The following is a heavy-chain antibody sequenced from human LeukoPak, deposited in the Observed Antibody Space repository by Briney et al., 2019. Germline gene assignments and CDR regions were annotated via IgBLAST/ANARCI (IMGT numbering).Heavy chain of an antibody. CDR1: GGSFRGYY. D-gene: IGHD2-2*01. Sequence: LETLSLSCAVYGGSFRGYYWSWIRQPPGKGLEWIGEINHSGSTNYNPSLKSRLTISVDTSKNQFSLKLSSVTAADTAVYYCARGGDIVVVPAAIWGQGTLVTVSS. J-gene: IGHJ4*02. CDR2: INHSGST. CDR3: ARGGDIVVVPAAI. V-gene: IGHV4-34*01.